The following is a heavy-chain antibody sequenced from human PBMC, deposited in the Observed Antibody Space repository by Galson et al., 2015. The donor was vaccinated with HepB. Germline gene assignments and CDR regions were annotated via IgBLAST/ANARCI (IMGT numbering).Heavy chain of an antibody. CDR1: VFNLGSYS. V-gene: IGHV3-21*01. CDR3: ARDRGYSGYDYYYYGMDV. J-gene: IGHJ6*02. CDR2: ISSSSSYI. D-gene: IGHD5-12*01. Sequence: SLRLSFAASVFNLGSYSMYSARRAPGKGLEWVSSISSSSSYIYYADSVKGRFTISRDNAKNSLYLQMNSLRAEDTAVYYCARDRGYSGYDYYYYGMDVWGQGTTVTVSS.